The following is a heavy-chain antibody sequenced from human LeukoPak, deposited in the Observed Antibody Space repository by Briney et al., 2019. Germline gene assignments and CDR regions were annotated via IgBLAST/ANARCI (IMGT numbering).Heavy chain of an antibody. CDR1: GYSISSGYY. V-gene: IGHV4-38-2*01. Sequence: SETLSLTCAVSGYSISSGYYWGWIRQPPGKGLEWIGSIYYSGSTYYNPSLKSRVTISVDTSKNQFSLKLSSVTAADTAVYYCLGVAVAGTGEYWGQGTLVTVSS. D-gene: IGHD6-19*01. CDR3: LGVAVAGTGEY. CDR2: IYYSGST. J-gene: IGHJ4*02.